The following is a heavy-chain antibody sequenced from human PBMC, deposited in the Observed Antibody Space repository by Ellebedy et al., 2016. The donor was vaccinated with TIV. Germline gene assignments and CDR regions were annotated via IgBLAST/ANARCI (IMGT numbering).Heavy chain of an antibody. CDR2: IRNTGAT. J-gene: IGHJ5*02. V-gene: IGHV4-34*01. D-gene: IGHD3-10*01. Sequence: MPSETLSLTCAVSGGSFSDSFWSWIRQSPGQGLEWIAEIRNTGATLYNPSLTSPATILVDASRNQFSLRLTSVTAADSAVYFCSGRVFPPRAAPDLSRVRDTDFDPWGQGTLVTVSS. CDR3: SGRVFPPRAAPDLSRVRDTDFDP. CDR1: GGSFSDSF.